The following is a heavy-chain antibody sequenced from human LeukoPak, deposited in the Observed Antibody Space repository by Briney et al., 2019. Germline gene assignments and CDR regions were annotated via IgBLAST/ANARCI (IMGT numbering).Heavy chain of an antibody. V-gene: IGHV4-4*02. J-gene: IGHJ3*02. CDR2: IYHSGRT. Sequence: SETLSLTCAVSGDSISSSNWWSWVRQPPGKGLEWIGEIYHSGRTNYNPSLKSRVTISLDKSKDQFSLKLTSVTAADTAVYYCARHLDYGDHQGAFDIWGQGTMVTVSS. CDR3: ARHLDYGDHQGAFDI. CDR1: GDSISSSNW. D-gene: IGHD4-17*01.